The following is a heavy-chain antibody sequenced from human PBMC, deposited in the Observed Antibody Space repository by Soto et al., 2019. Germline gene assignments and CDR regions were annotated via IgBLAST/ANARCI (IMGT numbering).Heavy chain of an antibody. CDR1: GYTFSDIC. D-gene: IGHD5-18*01. CDR3: VREKYGYVLDY. J-gene: IGHJ4*02. CDR2: ICPNTGGT. V-gene: IGHV1-2*02. Sequence: QVQLVQFGAEVKKPGASVKVSCKASGYTFSDICMHWVRQAPGHGLEWMGWICPNTGGTKYAQKFQSRVTMTWDTSLSTCYMELSGLRYDDTAVYYCVREKYGYVLDYWGQGALVTVSS.